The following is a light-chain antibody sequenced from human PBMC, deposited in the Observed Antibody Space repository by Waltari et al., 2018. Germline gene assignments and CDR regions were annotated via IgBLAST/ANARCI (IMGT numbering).Light chain of an antibody. J-gene: IGLJ2*01. Sequence: QPALTQPASVSGSPGQSISIPSPGTSNDIGNSNHVCWYQQHPGKVPKLIIYEVTKRPSGISDRFSGSKSGNTASLTISGLQAEDEADYYCLSYASSITFVFGGGTKLSVL. CDR1: SNDIGNSNH. CDR3: LSYASSITFV. CDR2: EVT. V-gene: IGLV2-23*02.